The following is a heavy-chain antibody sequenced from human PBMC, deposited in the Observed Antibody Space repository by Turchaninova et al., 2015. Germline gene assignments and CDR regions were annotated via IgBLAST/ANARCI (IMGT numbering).Heavy chain of an antibody. V-gene: IGHV4-4*07. Sequence: GELQESGPGLVKPSETLSLTCTDLGDSIINYYCCWIRPPAGKGLEYIGRIPRSGRTNYNPSLKSRVTISVDKAKNPFSLKLSSVTAADTAVYNWAGYRLRSSDPYNWCDPWGQGTLVTVSS. CDR3: AGYRLRSSDPYNWCDP. J-gene: IGHJ5*02. CDR1: GDSIINYY. CDR2: IPRSGRT. D-gene: IGHD6-6*01.